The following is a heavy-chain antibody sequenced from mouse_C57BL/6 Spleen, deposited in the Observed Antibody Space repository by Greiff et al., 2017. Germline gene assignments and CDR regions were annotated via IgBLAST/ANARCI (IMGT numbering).Heavy chain of an antibody. D-gene: IGHD1-1*01. CDR2: ISSGSSTI. CDR1: GFTFSDYG. Sequence: EVKLVESGGGLVKPGGSLKLSCAASGFTFSDYGMHWVRQAPEKGLEWVAYISSGSSTIYYADTVKGRFTISRDNAKNTLFLQMTSLRSEDTAMXYCASITTVVAHYAMDYWGQGTSVTVSS. J-gene: IGHJ4*01. V-gene: IGHV5-17*01. CDR3: ASITTVVAHYAMDY.